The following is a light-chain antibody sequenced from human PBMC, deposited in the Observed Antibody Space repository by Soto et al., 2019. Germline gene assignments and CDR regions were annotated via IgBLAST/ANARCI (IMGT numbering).Light chain of an antibody. Sequence: ALQMPHSPSPLTGSXSARVTITXXXRQSSSIYVNWYQQQPGKAPKFLIYAAPTLQVGVPARFSGSGSGTDFTLTISCLQSEDFATYYCQQYYSYPAITFGQGTRLEI. J-gene: IGKJ5*01. CDR1: QSSSIY. V-gene: IGKV1-8*01. CDR3: QQYYSYPAIT. CDR2: AAP.